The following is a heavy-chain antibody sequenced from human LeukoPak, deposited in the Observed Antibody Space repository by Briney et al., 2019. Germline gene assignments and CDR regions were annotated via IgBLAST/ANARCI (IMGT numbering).Heavy chain of an antibody. V-gene: IGHV3-33*01. D-gene: IGHD3-22*01. CDR2: IWYDGSNK. CDR1: GFTFSSYG. CDR3: ARDLGPYDSSGYGLDY. Sequence: GGSLRLSCAASGFTFSSYGMHWVRQAPGKGLEWVAVIWYDGSNKYYADSVKGRFTISRDNSKNTLYLQMNSLRAEDTAVYYCARDLGPYDSSGYGLDYWGQGTLVTVSP. J-gene: IGHJ4*02.